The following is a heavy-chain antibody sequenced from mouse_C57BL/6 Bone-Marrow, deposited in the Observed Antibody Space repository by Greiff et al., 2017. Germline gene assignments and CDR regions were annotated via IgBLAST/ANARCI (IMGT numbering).Heavy chain of an antibody. CDR1: GYTFTSYW. V-gene: IGHV1-55*01. J-gene: IGHJ2*01. D-gene: IGHD2-12*01. CDR2: IYPGSGST. Sequence: QVHVKQPGAELVKPGASVKMSCKASGYTFTSYWITWVKQRPGQGLEWIGDIYPGSGSTNYNEKFKSKATLTVDTSSSTAYMQLSSLTSEDSAVYNCARSLYDGSFDYWGQGTTLTVSS. CDR3: ARSLYDGSFDY.